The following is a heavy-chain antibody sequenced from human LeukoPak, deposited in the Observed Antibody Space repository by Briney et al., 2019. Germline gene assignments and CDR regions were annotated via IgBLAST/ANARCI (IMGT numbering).Heavy chain of an antibody. CDR1: GYTFTSCD. J-gene: IGHJ4*02. V-gene: IGHV1-8*01. D-gene: IGHD3-9*01. CDR3: ARGGDNYDILTQ. CDR2: MNPNSGNT. Sequence: ASVKVSCKASGYTFTSCDINWVRQATGQGLEWMGWMNPNSGNTGYGQSFQGRITMTRDISIGTAYMELSNLTSDDTAIYYCARGGDNYDILTQWGQGTLVTVSS.